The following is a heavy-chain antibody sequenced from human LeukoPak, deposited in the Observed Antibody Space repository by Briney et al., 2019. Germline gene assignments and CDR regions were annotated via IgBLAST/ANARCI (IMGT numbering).Heavy chain of an antibody. CDR3: ARGNRYTAMAPYYFEY. CDR2: IIPIFGTA. J-gene: IGHJ4*02. CDR1: GGTFSSYA. Sequence: SVKVSCKASGGTFSSYAISWVRQAPAQGLEWVGGIIPIFGTANYAQKFQGRVTITTDESTSTAYMELSSLRFEDTAVYYCARGNRYTAMAPYYFEYWGQGTVVTVSS. V-gene: IGHV1-69*05. D-gene: IGHD5-18*01.